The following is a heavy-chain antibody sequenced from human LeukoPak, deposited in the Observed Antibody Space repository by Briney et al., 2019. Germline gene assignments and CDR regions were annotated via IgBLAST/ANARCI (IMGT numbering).Heavy chain of an antibody. CDR3: ARDFYGDFDH. V-gene: IGHV4-59*01. J-gene: IGHJ4*02. CDR2: IHYSGRT. CDR1: SGSISSYY. Sequence: SETLSLTCTVSSGSISSYYWSWLRQPPGKGLEWIGYIHYSGRTYYSPSLKSRVTISVDMSKNQFSLKVSSVTAADTAVYYCARDFYGDFDHWGQGILVTVSS. D-gene: IGHD4-17*01.